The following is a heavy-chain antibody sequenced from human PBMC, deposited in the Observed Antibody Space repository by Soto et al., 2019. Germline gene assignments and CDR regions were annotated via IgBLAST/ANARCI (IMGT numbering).Heavy chain of an antibody. CDR1: GYPVTAYY. D-gene: IGHD3-3*01. V-gene: IGHV1-2*02. CDR3: AGGGGVGVAGSAAFDM. Sequence: QLHLVQSGAVVKKPGASVTVSCSASGYPVTAYYMHWVRQAPGRGLEWMGGINPATGAAKYTQTCRGRVTMTRDTSTSRVFMELSGLTSEDTDVFYGAGGGGVGVAGSAAFDMWGQGTLVTVSS. J-gene: IGHJ3*02. CDR2: INPATGAA.